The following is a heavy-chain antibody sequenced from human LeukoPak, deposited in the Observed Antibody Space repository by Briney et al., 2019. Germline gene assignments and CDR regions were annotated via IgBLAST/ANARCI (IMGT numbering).Heavy chain of an antibody. CDR2: IYYSGST. CDR1: GGSISSYY. Sequence: SETLSLTCTVSGGSISSYYWSWIRQPPGKGLEWIGYIYYSGSTNYNPSLKSRVTISVDTSKNQFSLKLSSVTAADTAVYYCARGGALSPYYYGMDVWGQGTRSPSP. J-gene: IGHJ6*02. D-gene: IGHD3-16*01. V-gene: IGHV4-59*01. CDR3: ARGGALSPYYYGMDV.